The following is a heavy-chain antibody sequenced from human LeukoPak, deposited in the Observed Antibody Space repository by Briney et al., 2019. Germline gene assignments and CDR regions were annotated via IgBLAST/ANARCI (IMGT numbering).Heavy chain of an antibody. D-gene: IGHD6-13*01. J-gene: IGHJ4*02. Sequence: SQTLSLTCAISGDSVSSNTAAWNWIRQSPSRGLEWLGSTYYGSKWYNDYAGSVKSRITINPDTSKNQFSLQLNSVTPEDTAVYYCAGGRSDGSTSRTFDYWGQGTLVTVSS. CDR3: AGGRSDGSTSRTFDY. V-gene: IGHV6-1*01. CDR1: GDSVSSNTAA. CDR2: TYYGSKWYN.